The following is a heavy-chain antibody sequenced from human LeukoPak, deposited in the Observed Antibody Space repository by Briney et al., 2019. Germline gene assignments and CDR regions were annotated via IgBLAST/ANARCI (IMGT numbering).Heavy chain of an antibody. V-gene: IGHV3-21*01. CDR1: GFTFSSYS. J-gene: IGHJ6*03. D-gene: IGHD3-9*01. CDR2: ISTSSSYI. Sequence: GGSLRLSCAASGFTFSSYSMSWVRQAPGKGLEWVSSISTSSSYIYYADSVKGRFTISRDNAKNSLYLQMNSLRAEDTAVYFCAKDSSSDWLLDGAYYMDVWGKGTTVTVSS. CDR3: AKDSSSDWLLDGAYYMDV.